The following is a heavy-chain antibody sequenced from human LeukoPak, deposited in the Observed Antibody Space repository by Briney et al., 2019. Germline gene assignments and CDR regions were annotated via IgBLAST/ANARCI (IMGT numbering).Heavy chain of an antibody. CDR3: ARGATSSWPLDY. Sequence: ASVKVSCKASGYTFTSYGISWVRQAPGQGLEWMGWISAYNGNTNYAQKLQGRVTMTTDTSTSTAYMELSSLTSEDTAVYYCARGATSSWPLDYWGQGTLVTVSS. D-gene: IGHD6-13*01. V-gene: IGHV1-18*01. CDR1: GYTFTSYG. CDR2: ISAYNGNT. J-gene: IGHJ4*02.